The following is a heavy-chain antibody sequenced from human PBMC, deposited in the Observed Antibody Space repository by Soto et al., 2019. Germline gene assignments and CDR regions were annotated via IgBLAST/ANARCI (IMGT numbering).Heavy chain of an antibody. CDR3: ARDGSSWYFPGRWFDP. D-gene: IGHD2-15*01. CDR1: CGSLTDNY. Sequence: SETLSLTCAVYCGSLTDNYWNWIRQPPGKGLEWIGEFSSKGTSNYNPSLKSRVTMSLDTSKKQFSLKLTSVTAADTAVYFCARDGSSWYFPGRWFDPWGQGTLVTVSS. CDR2: FSSKGTS. V-gene: IGHV4-34*01. J-gene: IGHJ5*02.